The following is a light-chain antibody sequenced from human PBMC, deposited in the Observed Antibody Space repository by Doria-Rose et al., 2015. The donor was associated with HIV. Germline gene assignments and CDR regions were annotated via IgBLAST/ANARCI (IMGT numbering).Light chain of an antibody. V-gene: IGKV3-20*01. CDR2: DGS. Sequence: TQSPGTLSLSPAERATLSCRASQSFSSTYLAWYQQKPGQAPRLLIYDGSNIATGIPDKFSARGSWTDFTLTINRLEPEDFALYYCHQYGTSWTFGQGTKVEI. CDR3: HQYGTSWT. CDR1: QSFSSTY. J-gene: IGKJ1*01.